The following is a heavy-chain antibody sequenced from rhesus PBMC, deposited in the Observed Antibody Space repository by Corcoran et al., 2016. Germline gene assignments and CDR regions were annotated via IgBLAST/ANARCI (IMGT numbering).Heavy chain of an antibody. Sequence: QVQLVQSGAEVKKPWASVKLSCQASGYTFTSYSINWVGQAHGQGLEWMGWNNPSNGNTGYAQKFQGRVTMTRDTSTSTAYMELISLRSEDTAVYYCARAYSYYFDYWGQGVLVTVSS. V-gene: IGHV1-200*01. D-gene: IGHD2-15*01. CDR3: ARAYSYYFDY. CDR2: NNPSNGNT. J-gene: IGHJ4*01. CDR1: GYTFTSYS.